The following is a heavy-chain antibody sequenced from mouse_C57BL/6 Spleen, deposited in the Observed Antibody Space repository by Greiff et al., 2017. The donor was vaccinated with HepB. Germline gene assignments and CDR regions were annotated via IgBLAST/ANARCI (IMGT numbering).Heavy chain of an antibody. CDR1: GYTFTSYW. J-gene: IGHJ2*01. Sequence: VKLQQPGTELVKPGASVKLSCKASGYTFTSYWMHWVKQRPGQGLEWIGNINPSNGGTNYNEKFKSKATLTVDKSSSTAYMQLSSLTSEDSAVYYCARLRTTVVAKEADYWGQGTTLTVSS. V-gene: IGHV1-53*01. D-gene: IGHD1-1*01. CDR2: INPSNGGT. CDR3: ARLRTTVVAKEADY.